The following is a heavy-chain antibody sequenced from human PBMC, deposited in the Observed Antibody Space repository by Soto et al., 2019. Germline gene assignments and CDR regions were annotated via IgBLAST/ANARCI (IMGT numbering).Heavy chain of an antibody. CDR3: APRLDEWELVNLGGGDY. Sequence: EVQLLESGGGLVQPGGSLRLSCAASGFTFSSYAMSWVRQAPGKGLEWVSAISGSGGSTYYADSVKGRFTISRDNSKNTLYLQMNSLRAEDTAVYYCAPRLDEWELVNLGGGDYWGQGTLVTVSS. CDR2: ISGSGGST. D-gene: IGHD1-26*01. J-gene: IGHJ4*02. CDR1: GFTFSSYA. V-gene: IGHV3-23*01.